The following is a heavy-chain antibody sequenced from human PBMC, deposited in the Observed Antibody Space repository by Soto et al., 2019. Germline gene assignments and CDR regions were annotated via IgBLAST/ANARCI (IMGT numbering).Heavy chain of an antibody. J-gene: IGHJ6*02. Sequence: QVTLKESGPTLVKPTQTLTLTCTVSGLSLRTTGVGVGWVRQPPGKALEWLALLYWDDDKRYSPSLRSRLTIAKSNSEKQVVLTMTNMDTVDTATYYCVQSRCGGDCLEIYSSHAYNGLDVWGQGTTVTVSS. CDR3: VQSRCGGDCLEIYSSHAYNGLDV. CDR1: GLSLRTTGVG. CDR2: LYWDDDK. V-gene: IGHV2-5*02. D-gene: IGHD2-21*02.